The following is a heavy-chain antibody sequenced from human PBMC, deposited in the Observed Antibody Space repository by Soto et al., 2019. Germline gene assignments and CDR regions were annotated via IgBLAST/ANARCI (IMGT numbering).Heavy chain of an antibody. Sequence: GGSLRLSCAASGFTFSSYSMNWVRQAPGKGLEWVSSISSSSSYIYYADSVKGRFTISRDNAKNSLYLQMNSLRAEDTAVYYCASRRGSGPGGFDYWGQGTLVTVSS. CDR2: ISSSSSYI. CDR1: GFTFSSYS. J-gene: IGHJ4*02. CDR3: ASRRGSGPGGFDY. D-gene: IGHD3-16*01. V-gene: IGHV3-21*01.